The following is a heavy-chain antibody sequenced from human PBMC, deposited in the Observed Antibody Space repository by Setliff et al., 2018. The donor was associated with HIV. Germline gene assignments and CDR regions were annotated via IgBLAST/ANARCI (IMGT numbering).Heavy chain of an antibody. CDR2: IVVGSGNT. CDR3: AADSFVGSITIFGAGAFDI. V-gene: IGHV1-58*02. Sequence: GASVKVSCKASGFTFTSSAMQWVRQARGQRLEWIGWIVVGSGNTNYAQKFRERVTITRDMSTSTAYMELSSLRSEDTAVYYCAADSFVGSITIFGAGAFDIWGQGTMVTVSS. CDR1: GFTFTSSA. J-gene: IGHJ3*02. D-gene: IGHD3-3*01.